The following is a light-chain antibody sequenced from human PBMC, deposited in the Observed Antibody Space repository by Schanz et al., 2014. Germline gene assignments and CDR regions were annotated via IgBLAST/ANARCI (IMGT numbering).Light chain of an antibody. CDR1: QSASTN. Sequence: EIVMTQSPATLSVSPGESATLSCRASQSASTNLAWYQQRPGQAPRLLIYGASTRATGIPARFSGGGSGTEFTLTISSLQPDDFATYYCQQYTGYSWTFGQGTKVEIK. CDR3: QQYTGYSWT. V-gene: IGKV3-15*01. CDR2: GAS. J-gene: IGKJ1*01.